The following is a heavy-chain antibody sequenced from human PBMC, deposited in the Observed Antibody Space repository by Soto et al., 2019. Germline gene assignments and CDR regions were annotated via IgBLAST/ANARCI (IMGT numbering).Heavy chain of an antibody. D-gene: IGHD2-15*01. J-gene: IGHJ4*02. CDR3: AIEKWWRVEF. Sequence: EVQLAESGGGLVQPGGSLRLSCVASGFTFSRHYMTWVRQAPGKGLESVAKIKPDGSESYYVDSVRGRFTFSRDNAKNSLSLQMNSLRDEDTAVYYCAIEKWWRVEFWGQGTLVTVSS. V-gene: IGHV3-7*01. CDR1: GFTFSRHY. CDR2: IKPDGSES.